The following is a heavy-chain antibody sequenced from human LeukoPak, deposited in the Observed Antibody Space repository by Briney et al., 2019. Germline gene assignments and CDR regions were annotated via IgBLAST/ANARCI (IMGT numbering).Heavy chain of an antibody. Sequence: GGSLRLSCAASGFTFSSYAMTWVRQAPGKGLEWVSAISGSGDSAYYADSVKGRFTISRDNSKNTLYLQMNSLRAEDTAVYYCAKDYGGFDYWGQGTLVTVSS. CDR2: ISGSGDSA. CDR1: GFTFSSYA. CDR3: AKDYGGFDY. D-gene: IGHD3-10*01. J-gene: IGHJ4*02. V-gene: IGHV3-23*01.